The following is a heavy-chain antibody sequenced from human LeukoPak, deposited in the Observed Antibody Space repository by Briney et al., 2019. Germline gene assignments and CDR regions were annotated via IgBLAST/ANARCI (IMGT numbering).Heavy chain of an antibody. V-gene: IGHV3-74*01. CDR1: GFTFSTYA. CDR2: INSDGSST. CDR3: ARDLGYSSSSAGWYFDL. J-gene: IGHJ2*01. D-gene: IGHD6-6*01. Sequence: GGSLRLSCAASGFTFSTYAVSWVRQAPGKGLVWVSRINSDGSSTSYADSVKGRFTISRDNAKNTLYLQMNSLRAEDTAVYYCARDLGYSSSSAGWYFDLWGRGTLVTVSS.